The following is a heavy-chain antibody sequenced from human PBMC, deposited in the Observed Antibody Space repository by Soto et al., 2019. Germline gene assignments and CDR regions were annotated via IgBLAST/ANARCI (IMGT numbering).Heavy chain of an antibody. J-gene: IGHJ4*02. V-gene: IGHV4-59*02. Sequence: SETLSLTCTVSGGSVTNNYWSWIRQPPGKTLEWIGHIYSTWSTHHNPSLKSRVTISLGTSENQLSLTLTSVTAADTAVYYCARNPPGPVDFDHWGPGILVT. CDR2: IYSTWST. CDR1: GGSVTNNY. CDR3: ARNPPGPVDFDH.